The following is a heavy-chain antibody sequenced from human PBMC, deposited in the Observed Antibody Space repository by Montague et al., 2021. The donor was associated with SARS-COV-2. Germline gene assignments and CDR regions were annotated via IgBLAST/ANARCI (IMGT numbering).Heavy chain of an antibody. D-gene: IGHD5-12*01. Sequence: CAISGDSVSSNSAAWNWIRQSPSRGLEWLGRTYYRSKWYNDYAVSVKSRITINPDTSKSQFSLQLNSVTPEDTAMYYCARQPLGYDFVYYYYGMDVWGQGTTVTVSS. J-gene: IGHJ6*02. CDR3: ARQPLGYDFVYYYYGMDV. CDR1: GDSVSSNSAA. V-gene: IGHV6-1*01. CDR2: TYYRSKWYN.